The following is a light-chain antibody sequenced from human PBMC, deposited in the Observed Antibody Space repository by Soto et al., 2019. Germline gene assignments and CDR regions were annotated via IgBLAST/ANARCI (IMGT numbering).Light chain of an antibody. J-gene: IGKJ4*01. CDR1: QSVGNN. CDR3: QHYNNWPLT. Sequence: EIVMTQSPATLSVSPGERTTLSCRASQSVGNNLAWYQQKPGQAPRLLIYGASSRATGIPDRFSGSGSGTDFTLTISRLEPEDFAVYYCQHYNNWPLTFGGGTKVDI. V-gene: IGKV3D-15*01. CDR2: GAS.